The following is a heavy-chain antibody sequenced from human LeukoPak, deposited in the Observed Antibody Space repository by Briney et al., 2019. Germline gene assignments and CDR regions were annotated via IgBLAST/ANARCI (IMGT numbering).Heavy chain of an antibody. Sequence: GGSLTLSCAASGFTFRSYWMHWVRQAPGKGLVWVSRVKRDGGFTNYADSVYGRFTISRDNAKNTLYLHMHSLRAEDTAVYYCVRDGDDFNFDYWGQGSLVTVSS. V-gene: IGHV3-74*01. CDR3: VRDGDDFNFDY. J-gene: IGHJ4*02. D-gene: IGHD5-24*01. CDR2: VKRDGGFT. CDR1: GFTFRSYW.